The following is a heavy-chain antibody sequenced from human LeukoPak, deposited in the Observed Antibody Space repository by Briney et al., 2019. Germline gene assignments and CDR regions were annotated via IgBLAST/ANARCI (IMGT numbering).Heavy chain of an antibody. V-gene: IGHV5-51*01. Sequence: GESLKISCQVSGYIFTNYWIGWVRQMPGKGLEPMGIIYPADSDTTYSPSFQGQVTISADKSISTVYLQWSSLKASDTAMYYCARQSRDGSKTRGYYFDYWGPGTQVTVSS. CDR1: GYIFTNYW. D-gene: IGHD3-10*01. CDR2: IYPADSDT. CDR3: ARQSRDGSKTRGYYFDY. J-gene: IGHJ4*02.